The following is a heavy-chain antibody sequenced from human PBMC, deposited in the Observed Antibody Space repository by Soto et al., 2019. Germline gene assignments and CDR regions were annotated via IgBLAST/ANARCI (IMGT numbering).Heavy chain of an antibody. Sequence: GGSLRLSCAASGFSFSKYAIHWVRQAPGKGLEWVAVISYDGSDKYYADSVRGRFTLSRDNPKNTVYMQMDRLRPEDAAVYYCAKDEDFGPFDYWGQGTLVT. CDR1: GFSFSKYA. J-gene: IGHJ4*02. V-gene: IGHV3-30*18. D-gene: IGHD3-16*01. CDR3: AKDEDFGPFDY. CDR2: ISYDGSDK.